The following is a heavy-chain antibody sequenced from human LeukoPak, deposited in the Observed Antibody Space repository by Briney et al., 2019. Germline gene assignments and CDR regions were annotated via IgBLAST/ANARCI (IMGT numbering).Heavy chain of an antibody. CDR1: GFTFSSYW. J-gene: IGHJ3*02. Sequence: GGSLRLSCAASGFTFSSYWMHWVRQGPGKGLVWVSRINMDGSSTTYADSVKGRFTISRDNSKNTLYLQMNSLRAEDTAVYYCAKDGLLRYFDWLSINPSTPVWDAFDIWGQGTMVTVSS. CDR2: INMDGSST. CDR3: AKDGLLRYFDWLSINPSTPVWDAFDI. V-gene: IGHV3-74*03. D-gene: IGHD3-9*01.